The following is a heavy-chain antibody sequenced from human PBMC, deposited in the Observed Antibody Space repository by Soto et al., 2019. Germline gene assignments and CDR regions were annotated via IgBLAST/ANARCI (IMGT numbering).Heavy chain of an antibody. Sequence: ASVKVSWKASGGTFSSYAISWVRQAPGQGLEWMGGIIPIFGTANYAQKFQGRVTITADESTSTAYMELSSLRSEDTAVYYCARCGGGDSSGSYNAFDIWGQGTMVT. CDR2: IIPIFGTA. J-gene: IGHJ3*02. CDR1: GGTFSSYA. D-gene: IGHD3-22*01. CDR3: ARCGGGDSSGSYNAFDI. V-gene: IGHV1-69*13.